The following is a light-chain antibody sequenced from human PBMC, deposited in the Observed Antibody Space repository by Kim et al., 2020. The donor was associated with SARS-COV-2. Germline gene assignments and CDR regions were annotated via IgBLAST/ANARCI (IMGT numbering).Light chain of an antibody. CDR3: QQSHGFPYS. CDR1: QSVSTS. V-gene: IGKV1-39*01. J-gene: IGKJ2*03. Sequence: DIQMTQSPSSLSASVGNRVTITCRASQSVSTSLNWYQQQPGKAPKLLIHAVSSLQSGVPSRFSGSGSGTDFSLTISSLQREDSAIYYCQQSHGFPYSFGQGTKLEI. CDR2: AVS.